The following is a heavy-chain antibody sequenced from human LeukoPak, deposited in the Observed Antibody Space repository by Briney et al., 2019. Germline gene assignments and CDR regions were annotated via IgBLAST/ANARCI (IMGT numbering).Heavy chain of an antibody. V-gene: IGHV3-23*01. D-gene: IGHD6-19*01. Sequence: GGSLRLSCAASGITFSGSGMSWVRQAPGKGLEWVSTISGSGSNTHYADSVKGRFTISRDNYKDTLYMQMNSLRAEDTAVYYCAKAKRYSSGWFPFQHWGQGTLVTVSS. CDR2: ISGSGSNT. CDR1: GITFSGSG. J-gene: IGHJ1*01. CDR3: AKAKRYSSGWFPFQH.